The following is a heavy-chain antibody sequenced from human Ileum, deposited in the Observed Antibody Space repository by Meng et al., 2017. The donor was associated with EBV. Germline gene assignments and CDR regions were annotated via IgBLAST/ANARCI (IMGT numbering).Heavy chain of an antibody. CDR1: GGSISRSDW. CDR2: TSHSGST. D-gene: IGHD3-22*01. V-gene: IGHV4-4*02. CDR3: ASSDYYRSDY. J-gene: IGHJ4*02. Sequence: QGPREEAGPGVGKTSETLSLTCAVSGGSISRSDWWSCVRQPTGKGLEWIGETSHSGSTNYSPSLKSRVTISLDKSKNQLSLKLNSVTAADTAVYYCASSDYYRSDYWGQGTLVTVSS.